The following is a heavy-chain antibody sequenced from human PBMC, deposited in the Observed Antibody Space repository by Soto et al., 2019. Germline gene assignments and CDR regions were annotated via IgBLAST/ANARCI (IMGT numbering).Heavy chain of an antibody. Sequence: QVQLVQSGAEVKKPGASVKVSCRASGYTFGSYGITWVRQAPGQGLEWMGWISAYNGDTNYTQKFQGRLTMTTDTPRSTAYLKLRTLRSDDTDVYYCARVPQPLFDWWSGYYNPKIDYWGQGTPVSDST. CDR1: GYTFGSYG. V-gene: IGHV1-18*01. CDR3: ARVPQPLFDWWSGYYNPKIDY. D-gene: IGHD3-3*01. CDR2: ISAYNGDT. J-gene: IGHJ4*02.